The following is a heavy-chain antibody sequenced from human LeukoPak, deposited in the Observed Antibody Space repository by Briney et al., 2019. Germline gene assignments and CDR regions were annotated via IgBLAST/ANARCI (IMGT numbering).Heavy chain of an antibody. Sequence: SETLSPTCTVSGGSISSYYWSWIRQPAGKGLEWIGRIYTSGSTNYNPSLKSRVTMSVDTSKNQFSLKLSSVTAADTAVYYCARDLLGYCSSTSCKQYYYYYMDVWGKGTTVTISS. CDR2: IYTSGST. CDR3: ARDLLGYCSSTSCKQYYYYYMDV. J-gene: IGHJ6*03. CDR1: GGSISSYY. V-gene: IGHV4-4*07. D-gene: IGHD2-2*01.